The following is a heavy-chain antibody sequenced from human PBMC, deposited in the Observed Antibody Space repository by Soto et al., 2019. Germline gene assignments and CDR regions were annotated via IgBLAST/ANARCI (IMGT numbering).Heavy chain of an antibody. CDR2: ISYDGSNK. Sequence: VGSLRLSCAASGFTFSSYGMHWVCQAPGKGLEWVAVISYDGSNKYYADSVKGRFTTSRDESKNSVYLQMNSLKTEDTAVYYCVRATYFSDSSGYTRCFDYWGQGTLVTVSS. V-gene: IGHV3-30*03. J-gene: IGHJ4*02. D-gene: IGHD3-22*01. CDR3: VRATYFSDSSGYTRCFDY. CDR1: GFTFSSYG.